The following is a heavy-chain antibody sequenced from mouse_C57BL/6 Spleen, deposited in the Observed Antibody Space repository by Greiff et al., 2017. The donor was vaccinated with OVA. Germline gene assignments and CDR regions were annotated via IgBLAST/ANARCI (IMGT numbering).Heavy chain of an antibody. J-gene: IGHJ2*01. CDR2: IDPETGGT. V-gene: IGHV1-15*01. Sequence: QVQLQQSGAELVRPGASVTLSCKASGYTFTDYEMHWVKQTPVHGLEWIGAIDPETGGTAYNQKFKGKAILTADKSSSTAYMELRSLTSEDSAVYYCTRLTTVVAPYFDDWGQGTTLTVSS. D-gene: IGHD1-1*01. CDR3: TRLTTVVAPYFDD. CDR1: GYTFTDYE.